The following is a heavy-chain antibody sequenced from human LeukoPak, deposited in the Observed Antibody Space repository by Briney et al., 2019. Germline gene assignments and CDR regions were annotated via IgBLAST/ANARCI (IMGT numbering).Heavy chain of an antibody. CDR2: IFHTGTT. Sequence: SETLSLTCTVSGGSISTYYWSWIRQPPGKGLECLGFIFHTGTTNYNPSLKSRVTISVDTSKNQFSLKLSSVTAADKSILYSARTYCSTNACPFDRWGQGTLVTVSS. V-gene: IGHV4-59*08. CDR3: ARTYCSTNACPFDR. D-gene: IGHD2-2*01. CDR1: GGSISTYY. J-gene: IGHJ4*02.